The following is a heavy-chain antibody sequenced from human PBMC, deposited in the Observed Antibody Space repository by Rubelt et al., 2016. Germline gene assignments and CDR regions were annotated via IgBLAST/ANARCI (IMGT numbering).Heavy chain of an antibody. CDR3: ASDYDSSGYYFL. CDR1: GGSFSGYY. D-gene: IGHD3-22*01. Sequence: QVQLQQWGAGLLKPSETLSLTCAVYGGSFSGYYWSWIRQPPGKGLEWIGEINHSGSTNYNPSLKSRVTISVDTSKNQFSLKLSSVTAADTAVYYCASDYDSSGYYFLWGQGTLVTVSS. J-gene: IGHJ4*02. CDR2: INHSGST. V-gene: IGHV4-34*01.